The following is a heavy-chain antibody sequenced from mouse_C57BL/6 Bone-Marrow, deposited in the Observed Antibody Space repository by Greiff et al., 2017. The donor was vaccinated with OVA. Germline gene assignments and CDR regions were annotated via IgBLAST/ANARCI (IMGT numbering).Heavy chain of an antibody. J-gene: IGHJ1*03. CDR1: GYTFTSYW. D-gene: IGHD2-5*01. CDR2: IHPNSGST. V-gene: IGHV1-64*01. Sequence: QVQLQQPGAELVEPGASVKLSCKASGYTFTSYWMHWVKQRPGQGLEWIGMIHPNSGSTNYNEKFKSKATLTVDKSSSTAYMQLSSLTSEDSAVYYCASYYSNRYFDVWGTGTTVTVSS. CDR3: ASYYSNRYFDV.